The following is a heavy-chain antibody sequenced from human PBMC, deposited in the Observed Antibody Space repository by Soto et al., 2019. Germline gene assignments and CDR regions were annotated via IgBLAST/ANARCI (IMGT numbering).Heavy chain of an antibody. J-gene: IGHJ6*02. CDR2: IIPIFGTA. V-gene: IGHV1-69*01. D-gene: IGHD2-2*02. CDR1: GGTFSSYA. CDR3: ASRYCSSTSCYNDYYYYGMDV. Sequence: QVQRVQSGAEVKKPGSSVKVSCKASGGTFSSYAISWVRQAPGQGLEWMGGIIPIFGTANYAQKFQGRVTITADESTSTAYMELSSLRSEDTAVYYCASRYCSSTSCYNDYYYYGMDVWGQGTTVTVSS.